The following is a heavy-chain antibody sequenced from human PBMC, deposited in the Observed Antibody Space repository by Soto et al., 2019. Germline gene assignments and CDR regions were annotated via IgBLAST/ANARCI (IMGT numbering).Heavy chain of an antibody. D-gene: IGHD4-17*01. J-gene: IGHJ3*02. CDR2: IYYSGST. CDR3: ARCRMTTVTTRGAFDI. V-gene: IGHV4-59*08. Sequence: SETLSLTCTVSGGSISSYSWSWIRQPPGKGLEWIGYIYYSGSTNYNPSLKSRVTISGDTSKNQFSLMVSSVTAADTAVYYCARCRMTTVTTRGAFDIWGQGTMVTVSS. CDR1: GGSISSYS.